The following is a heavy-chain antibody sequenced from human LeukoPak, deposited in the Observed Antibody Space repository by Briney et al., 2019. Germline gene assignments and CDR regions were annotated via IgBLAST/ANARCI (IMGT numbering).Heavy chain of an antibody. V-gene: IGHV3-9*01. CDR2: ISWNSGSI. J-gene: IGHJ4*02. Sequence: GGSLRLSCAASGFTFDDYAMHWVRQAPGKGLEWVSGISWNSGSIGYADSVKGRFTISRDNAKNSLYLQMNSLRAEDTALYYCAKGYSSSWYSYDYWGQGTLSPSPQ. D-gene: IGHD6-13*01. CDR3: AKGYSSSWYSYDY. CDR1: GFTFDDYA.